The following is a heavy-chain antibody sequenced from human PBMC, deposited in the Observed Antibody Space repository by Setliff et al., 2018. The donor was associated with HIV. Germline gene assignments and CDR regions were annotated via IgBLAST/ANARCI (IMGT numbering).Heavy chain of an antibody. Sequence: KTSETLSLTCTVYGGSLSGFYWSWICQSPEKGLEWIGEINQSGSPNNNPSLKSRVTISVDTSKTQLSLKLSSVTAADTAVYYCARGGGVVEDEFNQLNWFDPWGQGTLVTSPQ. CDR1: GGSLSGFY. V-gene: IGHV4-34*01. CDR3: ARGGGVVEDEFNQLNWFDP. J-gene: IGHJ5*02. D-gene: IGHD2-15*01. CDR2: INQSGSP.